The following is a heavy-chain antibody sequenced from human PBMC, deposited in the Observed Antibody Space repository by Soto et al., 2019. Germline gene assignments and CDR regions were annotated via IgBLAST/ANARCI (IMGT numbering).Heavy chain of an antibody. D-gene: IGHD6-19*01. CDR1: GGSISSYY. CDR2: IYFRGST. CDR3: VRDSGFTGWYDY. V-gene: IGHV4-59*01. Sequence: PSETLSLTCTVSGGSISSYYWSWIRQPPGKGLEWIGYIYFRGSTNYNPSLKSRVTISVDTSKNQFSLKLNSATAADTAMYYCVRDSGFTGWYDYRGQRTLVTVSS. J-gene: IGHJ4*02.